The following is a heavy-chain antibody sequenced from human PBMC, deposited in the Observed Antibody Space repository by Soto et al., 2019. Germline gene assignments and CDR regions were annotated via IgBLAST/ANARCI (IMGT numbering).Heavy chain of an antibody. CDR1: GGSFSGYY. CDR3: ARGGGIIGRIAARRGDYYYYYMDV. D-gene: IGHD6-6*01. V-gene: IGHV4-34*01. CDR2: INHSGST. J-gene: IGHJ6*03. Sequence: SETLSLTCAVYGGSFSGYYWSWIRQPPGKGLEWIGEINHSGSTNYNPSLKSRVTISVDTSKNQFSLKLSSVTAADTAVYYWARGGGIIGRIAARRGDYYYYYMDVWGKGTTVTVSS.